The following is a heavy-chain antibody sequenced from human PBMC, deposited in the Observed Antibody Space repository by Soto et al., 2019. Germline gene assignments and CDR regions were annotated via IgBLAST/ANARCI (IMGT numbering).Heavy chain of an antibody. D-gene: IGHD6-25*01. CDR1: GGFFSGYY. J-gene: IGHJ5*02. V-gene: IGHV4-34*01. Sequence: ASETLSLTYAVYGGFFSGYYWSWIRQPPGKGLEWIGEINHSGSTNYNPSLKSRVTISVDTSKNQFSLKLSSVTAADTAVYYCARRSAAGPWGQGTLVTVSS. CDR3: ARRSAAGP. CDR2: INHSGST.